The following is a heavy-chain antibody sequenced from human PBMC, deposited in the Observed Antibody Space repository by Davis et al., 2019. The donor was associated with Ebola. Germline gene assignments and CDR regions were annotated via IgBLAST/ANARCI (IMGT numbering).Heavy chain of an antibody. Sequence: PGGSLRLSCAASGFTFTDACLTWFRHAPGKGLEWVGRIKSKTDGETIDYAAPVKGRFTISRDDSENTVYLQMNSLKTEDTAVYYCTTGLSIDLYFWGQGTLVTVSS. CDR2: IKSKTDGETI. V-gene: IGHV3-15*01. J-gene: IGHJ4*02. CDR3: TTGLSIDLYF. CDR1: GFTFTDAC. D-gene: IGHD3-3*02.